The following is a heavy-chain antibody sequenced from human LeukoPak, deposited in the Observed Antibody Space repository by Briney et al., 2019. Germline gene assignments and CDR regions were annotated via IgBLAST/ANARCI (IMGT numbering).Heavy chain of an antibody. CDR3: AKAIARGADY. D-gene: IGHD3-10*01. V-gene: IGHV3-30*02. CDR1: GFTFRNYD. J-gene: IGHJ4*02. Sequence: EGSLRLSCAASGFTFRNYDMHWVRQPPGKGLEGVAFIRYDGSTNHYAESVKGRFTISRDNSKNTMYLQIDSLRVEDTAVYYCAKAIARGADYWGQGTLVTVSS. CDR2: IRYDGSTN.